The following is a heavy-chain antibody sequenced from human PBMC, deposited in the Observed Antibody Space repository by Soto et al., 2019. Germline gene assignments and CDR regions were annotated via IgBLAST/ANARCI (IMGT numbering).Heavy chain of an antibody. CDR2: ISAYNGNT. Sequence: ASVKVSCKASGYTFTSYGISWVRQAPGQGLEWMGWISAYNGNTNYAQKLQGRVTMTTDTSTSTAYMELRSLRSDDTAVYYCARSPVLVVVVVAAKWYYYGMDVWGQGTTVTVSS. D-gene: IGHD2-15*01. V-gene: IGHV1-18*01. CDR1: GYTFTSYG. CDR3: ARSPVLVVVVVAAKWYYYGMDV. J-gene: IGHJ6*02.